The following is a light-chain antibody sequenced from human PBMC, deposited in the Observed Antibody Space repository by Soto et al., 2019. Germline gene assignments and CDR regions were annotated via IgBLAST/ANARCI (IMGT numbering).Light chain of an antibody. CDR3: SSYTSNNFVI. J-gene: IGLJ2*01. Sequence: QSALTQPASVSGSPGQSITISCTGSSSDIGDYNYVSWYKQHPGKAPKLMIYDVSNRPSGVSNRFSGSKSGNTASLTISGLQADDEADYYCSSYTSNNFVIFGGGTQLTVL. V-gene: IGLV2-14*03. CDR1: SSDIGDYNY. CDR2: DVS.